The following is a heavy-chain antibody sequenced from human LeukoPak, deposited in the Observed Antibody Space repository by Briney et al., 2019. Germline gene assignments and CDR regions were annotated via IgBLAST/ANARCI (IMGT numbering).Heavy chain of an antibody. J-gene: IGHJ3*02. CDR3: ARVGEYSYGNDAFDI. CDR2: ISSSGSTI. Sequence: PGGSLRLSCAASGFTFSDYHMSWIRQAPGKGLEWVSYISSSGSTIYYADSVKGRFTISRDNAKNSLYLQMNSLRAEDTAVYYCARVGEYSYGNDAFDIWGQGTMVTVSS. V-gene: IGHV3-11*01. D-gene: IGHD5-18*01. CDR1: GFTFSDYH.